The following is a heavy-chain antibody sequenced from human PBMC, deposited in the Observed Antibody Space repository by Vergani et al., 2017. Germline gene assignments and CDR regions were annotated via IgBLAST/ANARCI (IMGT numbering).Heavy chain of an antibody. J-gene: IGHJ4*02. CDR1: GYTFTDYY. V-gene: IGHV1-69-2*01. Sequence: EVQLVQSGAEMKQPGATVKISCKVSGYTFTDYYMHWVQQAPGKGLKWMGHVDPTHGDTVYADKVQGKITISVDTSLDTRYLELTSLSSDDTAGYYCSAGKMRYDDVNYWGQGTLVTVAS. D-gene: IGHD3-10*02. CDR2: VDPTHGDT. CDR3: SAGKMRYDDVNY.